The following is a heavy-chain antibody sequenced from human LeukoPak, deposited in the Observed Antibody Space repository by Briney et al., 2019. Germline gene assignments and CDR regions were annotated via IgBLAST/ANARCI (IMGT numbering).Heavy chain of an antibody. Sequence: SETLSLTCTVSGGSISSYYWSWIRQPPGKGLEWIGYIYYTGSTNYNPSLKSRVTMSADTSKNQFSLKLSSVTPEDRDRCVCARVGGCEPKLHGVTFDYLGQGTLVTVSS. CDR3: ARVGGCEPKLHGVTFDY. J-gene: IGHJ4*02. CDR1: GGSISSYY. V-gene: IGHV4-59*01. D-gene: IGHD1-7*01. CDR2: IYYTGST.